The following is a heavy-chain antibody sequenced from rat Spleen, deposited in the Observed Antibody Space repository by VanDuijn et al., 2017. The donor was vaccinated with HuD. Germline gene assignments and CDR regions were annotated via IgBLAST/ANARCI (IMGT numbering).Heavy chain of an antibody. CDR3: ARAEYYFDY. V-gene: IGHV5-27*01. Sequence: EVQLVESGGGLVQPGRSLKLSCAASGFTFSNYYMAWVRQAPTKGLEWVAYISTGGDSTYYPDSVKGRFTISRDNAKSTLYLQMNSLRSEDTATYYCARAEYYFDYWGQGVMVTVSS. J-gene: IGHJ2*01. CDR2: ISTGGDST. CDR1: GFTFSNYY.